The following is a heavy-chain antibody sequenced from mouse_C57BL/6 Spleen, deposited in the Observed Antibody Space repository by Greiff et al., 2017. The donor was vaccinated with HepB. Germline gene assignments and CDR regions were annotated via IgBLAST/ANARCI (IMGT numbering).Heavy chain of an antibody. D-gene: IGHD1-1*01. CDR2: ISNGGGST. V-gene: IGHV5-12*01. Sequence: EVMLVESGGGLVQPGWSLKLSCAASGFTFSDYYMYWVRQTPEKRLEWVAYISNGGGSTYYPDTVKGRFTISRDNAKNTLYLQMSRLKSEDTAMYYCARHGPTTVGEAPMDYWGQGTSVTVSS. CDR3: ARHGPTTVGEAPMDY. J-gene: IGHJ4*01. CDR1: GFTFSDYY.